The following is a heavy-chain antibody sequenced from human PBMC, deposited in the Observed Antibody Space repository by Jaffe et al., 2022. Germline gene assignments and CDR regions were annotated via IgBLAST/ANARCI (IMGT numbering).Heavy chain of an antibody. V-gene: IGHV4-30-2*01. CDR2: IYHSGST. D-gene: IGHD6-13*01. CDR3: AREETAAAARSWAWFDP. J-gene: IGHJ5*02. Sequence: QLQLQESGSGLVKPSQTLSLTCAVSGGSISSGGYSWSWIRQPPGKGLEWIGYIYHSGSTYYNPSLKSRVTISVDRSKNQFSLKLSSVTAADTAVYYCAREETAAAARSWAWFDPWGQGTLVTVSS. CDR1: GGSISSGGYS.